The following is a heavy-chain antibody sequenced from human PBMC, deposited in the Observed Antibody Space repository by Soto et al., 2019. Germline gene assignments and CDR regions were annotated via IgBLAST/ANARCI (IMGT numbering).Heavy chain of an antibody. J-gene: IGHJ4*02. CDR2: ISGSGGST. Sequence: EVQLLESGGGLVQPGGSLRLSCAASGFTFSSYAMSWVRQAPGKGLEWVSAISGSGGSTYYADSVKGRFTISKDNSKNTRYLQMNSLRAEDTAVYYCAKDKGRITIFGVVKHWGQGTLVTVSS. V-gene: IGHV3-23*01. CDR3: AKDKGRITIFGVVKH. CDR1: GFTFSSYA. D-gene: IGHD3-3*01.